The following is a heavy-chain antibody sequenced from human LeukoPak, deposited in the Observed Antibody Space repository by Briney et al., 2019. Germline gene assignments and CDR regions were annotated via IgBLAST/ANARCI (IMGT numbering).Heavy chain of an antibody. CDR3: AKDYTTILRGVHA. J-gene: IGHJ5*02. CDR2: ISWNSGSI. CDR1: GFTFDDYA. D-gene: IGHD3-10*01. Sequence: PGRSLRLSCAASGFTFDDYAMHWVRQAPGKGLEWVSGISWNSGSIGYADSVKGRFTISRDNAKNSLYLQMNSLRAEDTALYYCAKDYTTILRGVHAWGQGTLVTVSS. V-gene: IGHV3-9*01.